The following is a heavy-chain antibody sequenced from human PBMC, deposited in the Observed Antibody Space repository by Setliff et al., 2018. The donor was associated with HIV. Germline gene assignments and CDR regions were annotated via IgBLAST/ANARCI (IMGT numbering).Heavy chain of an antibody. D-gene: IGHD3-3*01. CDR3: ARHPYGVFDY. CDR1: GGSINRIDYY. V-gene: IGHV3-7*01. J-gene: IGHJ4*02. CDR2: INQDGTAT. Sequence: ETLSLTCTVSGGSINRIDYYWGWIRQSPGKGLEWVANINQDGTATFYVDSVQGRFTISRDNAQNSLYLQLNSLRAEDTGVYHCARHPYGVFDYWGQGTLVTVSS.